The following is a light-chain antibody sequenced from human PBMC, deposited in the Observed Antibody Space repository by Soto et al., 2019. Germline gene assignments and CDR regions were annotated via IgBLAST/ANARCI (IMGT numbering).Light chain of an antibody. CDR3: FSFTADWTHV. V-gene: IGLV2-14*01. J-gene: IGLJ1*01. Sequence: QSLLTQSASVSGSPGQSITISCTGTSSDVGAYNYVSWFQQHPGKAPTLIISEVSNRPSGVSNRFSGSKSGNAASLTISGLQAEDEADYFCFSFTADWTHVFGTGTKVTVL. CDR2: EVS. CDR1: SSDVGAYNY.